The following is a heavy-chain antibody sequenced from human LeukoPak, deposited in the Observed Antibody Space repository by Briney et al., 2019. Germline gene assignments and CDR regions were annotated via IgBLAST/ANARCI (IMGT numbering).Heavy chain of an antibody. Sequence: GGSLRLSCAACVFILNKACVNCVRHAPGGGGECVGRVKSKNDGGTADYGSPVKARFTISRDDSKNTLYLQMNSLISDDPAIYYCTPVMVEDRGFWGQGTLVTVSS. CDR3: TPVMVEDRGF. CDR1: VFILNKAC. CDR2: VKSKNDGGTA. J-gene: IGHJ4*02. V-gene: IGHV3-15*01. D-gene: IGHD2-15*01.